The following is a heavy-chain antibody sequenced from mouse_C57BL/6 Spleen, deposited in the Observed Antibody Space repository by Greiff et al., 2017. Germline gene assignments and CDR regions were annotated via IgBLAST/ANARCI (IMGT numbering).Heavy chain of an antibody. V-gene: IGHV1-53*01. D-gene: IGHD1-1*01. CDR3: ARWGVYYYGSSSFDV. Sequence: QVQLQQPGTELVKPGASVKLSCKASGYTFTSYWMHWVKQRPGQGLEWLGNINPSNGGTNYNEKFKSKATLTVDKSSSTAYMQLSSLTSEDSAVYYCARWGVYYYGSSSFDVWGTGTTVTVSS. J-gene: IGHJ1*03. CDR2: INPSNGGT. CDR1: GYTFTSYW.